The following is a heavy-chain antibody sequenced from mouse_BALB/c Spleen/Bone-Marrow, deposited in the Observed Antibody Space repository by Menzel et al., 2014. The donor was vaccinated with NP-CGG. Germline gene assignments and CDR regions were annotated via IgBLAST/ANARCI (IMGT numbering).Heavy chain of an antibody. CDR1: GFTFSDYY. J-gene: IGHJ3*01. D-gene: IGHD1-1*01. CDR3: VLRWFAY. V-gene: IGHV5-4*02. Sequence: EVMLVESGGGLVKPGGSLKLSCAASGFTFSDYYMYWVRQTPEKRLEWVATISDGGSYTYYPDSVKGRVTISRDNAKNNLFLQMSSLKSEDTAMYYCVLRWFAYWGQGTLVTVSA. CDR2: ISDGGSYT.